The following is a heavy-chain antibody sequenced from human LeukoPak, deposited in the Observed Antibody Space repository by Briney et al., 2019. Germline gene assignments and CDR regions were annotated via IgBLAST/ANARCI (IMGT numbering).Heavy chain of an antibody. Sequence: PSETLSLTCTVSGGSIIGYYWSWIRQPPGKGLEWIGYIYYSGSTNSNPSLKSRLTISIDTSENQFSLKLSSVTATDTAVYYCAREYSSSSGRRAFDIWGQGTMVTVSS. D-gene: IGHD6-6*01. J-gene: IGHJ3*02. CDR1: GGSIIGYY. CDR2: IYYSGST. CDR3: AREYSSSSGRRAFDI. V-gene: IGHV4-59*08.